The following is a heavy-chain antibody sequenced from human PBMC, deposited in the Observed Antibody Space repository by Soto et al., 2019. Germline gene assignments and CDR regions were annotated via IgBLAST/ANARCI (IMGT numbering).Heavy chain of an antibody. CDR1: GGSISSSSYY. D-gene: IGHD3-9*01. Sequence: QLQLQESGPGLVKPSETLSLTCTVSGGSISSSSYYWGWIRQPPGKGLEWIGSIYYSGSTYYNPSLKSRVTISVDTSKNQFSLKLSSVTAADTAVYYCARHLREDDILIGYSSPPYFDYWGQGTLVTVSS. J-gene: IGHJ4*02. CDR3: ARHLREDDILIGYSSPPYFDY. V-gene: IGHV4-39*01. CDR2: IYYSGST.